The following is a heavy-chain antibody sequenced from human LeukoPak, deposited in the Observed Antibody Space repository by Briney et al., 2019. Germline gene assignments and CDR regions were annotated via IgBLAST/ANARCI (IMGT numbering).Heavy chain of an antibody. CDR3: AREVARGVIIKVYFDY. V-gene: IGHV4-39*02. CDR2: IYYSGST. J-gene: IGHJ4*02. D-gene: IGHD3-10*01. CDR1: GRSISRSNYY. Sequence: SETLSLTCSVSGRSISRSNYYWGWIRQPPGKGLEWIGSIYYSGSTYYNPSLKSRVTISVDTSKNQFSLQLNSVTPEDTAVYYCAREVARGVIIKVYFDYWGQGTLVTVSS.